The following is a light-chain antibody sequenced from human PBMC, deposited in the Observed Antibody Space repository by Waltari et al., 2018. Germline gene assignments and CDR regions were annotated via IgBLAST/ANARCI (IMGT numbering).Light chain of an antibody. V-gene: IGLV3-21*04. Sequence: YVVTQPPSVSVAPGKTATLTCGGQNIETKSVNWYQQKSGQAPVWVMFYDTDRPPGIPARFSGSNSGNTATLTISWVEAGDEADYHCQVWDDTTNSGVFGGGTRLTVL. J-gene: IGLJ3*02. CDR2: YDT. CDR3: QVWDDTTNSGV. CDR1: NIETKS.